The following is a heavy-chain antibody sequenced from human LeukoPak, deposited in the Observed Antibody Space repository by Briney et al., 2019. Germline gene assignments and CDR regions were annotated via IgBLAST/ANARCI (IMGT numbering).Heavy chain of an antibody. Sequence: GGSLRLSCAASGFTLSSYWMHWVRQAPGKGLVWVSNINGDGSITRHADSVTGRFTISRDNAKNTLYLQMNSLRAEDTAVYYFASLLVAGTGYYWGQGTPVTVSS. CDR3: ASLLVAGTGYY. V-gene: IGHV3-74*01. D-gene: IGHD6-19*01. CDR2: INGDGSIT. J-gene: IGHJ4*02. CDR1: GFTLSSYW.